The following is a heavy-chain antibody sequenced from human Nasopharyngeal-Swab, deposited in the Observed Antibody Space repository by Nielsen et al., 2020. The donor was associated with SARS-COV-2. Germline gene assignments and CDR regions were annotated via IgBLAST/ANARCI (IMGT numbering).Heavy chain of an antibody. V-gene: IGHV3-53*01. J-gene: IGHJ4*02. CDR3: ARGADSAIPWFFYFDY. D-gene: IGHD2-21*02. CDR1: GFTFNIAW. Sequence: GGSLRLSCGASGFTFNIAWMSWVRQAPGKGLEWVSVIYSGGSTYYADSVKGRFTISRDNSKNTLYLQMNSLRAEDTAVYYCARGADSAIPWFFYFDYWGQGTLVTVSS. CDR2: IYSGGST.